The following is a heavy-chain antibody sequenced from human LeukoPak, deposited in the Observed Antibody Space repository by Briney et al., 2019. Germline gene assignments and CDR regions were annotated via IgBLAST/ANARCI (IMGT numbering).Heavy chain of an antibody. CDR2: IKQDGSEK. J-gene: IGHJ2*01. V-gene: IGHV3-7*01. CDR1: GVILSPYL. Sequence: GGPLRLSCGTSGVILSPYLLSWVRQAPGKGLEWVANIKQDGSEKNYADSVKGRFTISRDNANNLVFLQMNNLRVEDTALYFCTRIFHSASWFFDLWGRGTLVTVSS. CDR3: TRIFHSASWFFDL. D-gene: IGHD4/OR15-4a*01.